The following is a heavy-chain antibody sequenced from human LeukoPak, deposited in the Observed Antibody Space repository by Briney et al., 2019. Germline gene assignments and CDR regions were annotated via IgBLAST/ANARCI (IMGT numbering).Heavy chain of an antibody. CDR1: GYTLTELS. V-gene: IGHV1-24*01. CDR3: ATGAEPPLGMDV. Sequence: ASVKVSCKVSGYTLTELSMHWVRQAPGKGLEWMGGFDPEDGEAIYAQKFQGRVTMTEDTSTDTAYMELSSLRSEDTAVYYCATGAEPPLGMDVWGQGTTVTVSS. D-gene: IGHD4/OR15-4a*01. CDR2: FDPEDGEA. J-gene: IGHJ6*02.